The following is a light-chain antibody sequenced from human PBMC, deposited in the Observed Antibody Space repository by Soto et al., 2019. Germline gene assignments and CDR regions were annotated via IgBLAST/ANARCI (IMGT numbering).Light chain of an antibody. V-gene: IGKV3-15*01. CDR2: GAS. Sequence: EIVLTQSPATLSVSPGERATLSCRASQSVSRDLAWYQQKPGQAPRLLIYGASTRAPSIPARFSGSGSGTDFTLTISSLQSEDFAVYYCQQYDKWPTCTFGQGTKVENK. J-gene: IGKJ1*01. CDR3: QQYDKWPTCT. CDR1: QSVSRD.